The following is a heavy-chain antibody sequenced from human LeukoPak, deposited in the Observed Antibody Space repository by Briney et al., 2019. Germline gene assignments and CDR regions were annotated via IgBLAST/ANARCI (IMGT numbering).Heavy chain of an antibody. D-gene: IGHD3-22*01. J-gene: IGHJ3*02. CDR2: IYHSGST. Sequence: SQTLSLTCAVSGGSISSGGYSWSWIRQPPGKGLEWIGYIYHSGSTYYNPSLKSRVTISVDRSKNQFSLKLSSVTAADTAVYYCARDLIGYYDSSGYYRRGAFDIWGQGTMVTVSS. CDR3: ARDLIGYYDSSGYYRRGAFDI. V-gene: IGHV4-30-2*01. CDR1: GGSISSGGYS.